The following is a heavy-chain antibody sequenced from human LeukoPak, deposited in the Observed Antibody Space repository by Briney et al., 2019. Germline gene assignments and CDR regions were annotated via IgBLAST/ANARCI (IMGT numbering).Heavy chain of an antibody. D-gene: IGHD2-15*01. J-gene: IGHJ4*02. CDR1: GGSFSGYY. CDR3: ARLYCSGGSCYLPD. Sequence: SETLSLTCAVYGGSFSGYYWSWIRQPPGKGLEWIGEINHSGSTNYNPSLRSRVTISVDTSKNQFSQKLSSVTAADTAVYYCARLYCSGGSCYLPDWGQGTLVTVSS. V-gene: IGHV4-34*01. CDR2: INHSGST.